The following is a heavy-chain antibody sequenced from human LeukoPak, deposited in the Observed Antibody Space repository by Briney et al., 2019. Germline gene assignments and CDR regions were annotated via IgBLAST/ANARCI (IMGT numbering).Heavy chain of an antibody. CDR1: GGTFSSYT. D-gene: IGHD2-15*01. Sequence: ASVKVSCKASGGTFSSYTISWVRQAPGQGLEWMGRIIPILGIANYAQKFLGRVTITADKSTSTAYMELSSLRSEDTAVYYCAREDIVVVVAATRGHWFDPWGQGTLVTVSS. CDR3: AREDIVVVVAATRGHWFDP. CDR2: IIPILGIA. J-gene: IGHJ5*02. V-gene: IGHV1-69*04.